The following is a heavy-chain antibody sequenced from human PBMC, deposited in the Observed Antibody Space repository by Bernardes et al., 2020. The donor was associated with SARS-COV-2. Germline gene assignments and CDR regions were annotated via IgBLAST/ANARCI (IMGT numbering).Heavy chain of an antibody. CDR1: GFAFSSYA. CDR3: ARIDEVTGRDY. V-gene: IGHV3-23*01. Sequence: GGSLRLSCSASGFAFSSYAMSWVRQAPGKGLEWVSVISGSGDTYYADSVKGRFSISRDNSKNTLYLQMNSLRAEDTAVYYCARIDEVTGRDYWGQGTLVTVSS. D-gene: IGHD6-19*01. J-gene: IGHJ4*02. CDR2: ISGSGDT.